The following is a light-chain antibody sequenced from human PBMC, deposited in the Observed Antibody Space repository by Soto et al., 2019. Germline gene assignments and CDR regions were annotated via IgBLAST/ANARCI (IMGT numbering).Light chain of an antibody. Sequence: VITHSPSTLSVSPVERAILSCRASQSVSSYFAWYQQKAGQAPRLLIYGACSRAGGIPDMFSGSGSGTDFTLTISRLEPEVFAVYHCQQYSTPPLTFGRGTKVDIK. CDR1: QSVSSY. J-gene: IGKJ4*01. CDR2: GAC. V-gene: IGKV3-20*01. CDR3: QQYSTPPLT.